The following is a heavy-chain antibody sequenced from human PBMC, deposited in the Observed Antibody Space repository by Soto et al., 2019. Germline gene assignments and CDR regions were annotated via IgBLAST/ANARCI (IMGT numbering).Heavy chain of an antibody. CDR1: GFTFSNYA. V-gene: IGHV3-23*01. D-gene: IGHD6-13*01. CDR3: ARELLTAGSIRWLDP. CDR2: ISHTGTGT. J-gene: IGHJ5*02. Sequence: GGSLSLSCAASGFTFSNYAMSWVRQAPGKGLEWVSAISHTGTGTYYADSVKGRFTISRDTSKNALCLQMSSLRAEDTAVYYCARELLTAGSIRWLDPWGQGTLVTVSS.